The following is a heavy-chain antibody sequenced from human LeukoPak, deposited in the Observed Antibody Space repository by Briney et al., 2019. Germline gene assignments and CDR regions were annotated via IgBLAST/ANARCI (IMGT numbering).Heavy chain of an antibody. CDR1: GGSISSGGYS. Sequence: SETLSLTCAVSGGSISSGGYSWSWIRQPPGKGLEWIGYIYHSGSTYYNPSLKSRVTISVDRSKYQFSLKLSSVTAADTAVYYCARATNGENDSSGFYPMNWFDPWGQGTLVTVSS. D-gene: IGHD3-22*01. CDR3: ARATNGENDSSGFYPMNWFDP. J-gene: IGHJ5*02. CDR2: IYHSGST. V-gene: IGHV4-30-2*01.